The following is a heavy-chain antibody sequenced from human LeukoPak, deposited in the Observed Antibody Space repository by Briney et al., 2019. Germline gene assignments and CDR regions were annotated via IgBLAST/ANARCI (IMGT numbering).Heavy chain of an antibody. V-gene: IGHV3-53*01. CDR3: ARGGTVTAFSLFDY. CDR1: GFLVSSSH. CDR2: IYRDGDA. D-gene: IGHD4-17*01. Sequence: GGSLRLSCAASGFLVSSSHMEWVRQVPGKGLEWVSVIYRDGDASYADSVKGRFTISRDTSKNTVYLQMNNLRVDDTALYYCARGGTVTAFSLFDYWGQGTPVIVSS. J-gene: IGHJ4*02.